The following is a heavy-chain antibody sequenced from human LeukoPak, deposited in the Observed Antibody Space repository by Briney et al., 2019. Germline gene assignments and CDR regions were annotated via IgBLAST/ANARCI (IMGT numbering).Heavy chain of an antibody. V-gene: IGHV3-48*03. D-gene: IGHD3-3*01. Sequence: GGPLRLSCAASGFTFSSYEMNWVRQPPGKGLEWVSYISSSGSTIYYADSVKGRFTISRDDAQNSLYLQMNSLRAEDTAVYYCASREWDYWGQGTLVTVSS. CDR3: ASREWDY. J-gene: IGHJ4*02. CDR2: ISSSGSTI. CDR1: GFTFSSYE.